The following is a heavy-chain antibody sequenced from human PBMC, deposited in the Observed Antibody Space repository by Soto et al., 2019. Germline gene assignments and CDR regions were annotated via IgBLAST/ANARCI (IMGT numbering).Heavy chain of an antibody. Sequence: PGGSLRLSCAASGFTFSSSWMDWVRQAPGKGLEWVANINPDGSEKHYVGSAEGRFTTSRDNAKNSLYLQMSSLTAEDSALYYCSRSLDSYGQGARVTVSS. CDR1: GFTFSSSW. V-gene: IGHV3-7*01. CDR3: SRSLDS. CDR2: INPDGSEK. J-gene: IGHJ4*02.